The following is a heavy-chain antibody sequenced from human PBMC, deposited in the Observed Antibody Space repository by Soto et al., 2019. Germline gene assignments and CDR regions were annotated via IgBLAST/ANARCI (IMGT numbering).Heavy chain of an antibody. CDR3: ARDTVGGASDFWSGYYGLDY. CDR1: GYTFTSYG. CDR2: ISAYNGNT. J-gene: IGHJ4*02. Sequence: QVQLVQSGAEVKKPGASVKVSCKASGYTFTSYGISWVRQAPGQGLEWMGWISAYNGNTNYAQKLQGRVTMTTDTSTSTAYMELRSLRSDDTAVYYCARDTVGGASDFWSGYYGLDYWGQGTLVTVSS. D-gene: IGHD3-3*01. V-gene: IGHV1-18*01.